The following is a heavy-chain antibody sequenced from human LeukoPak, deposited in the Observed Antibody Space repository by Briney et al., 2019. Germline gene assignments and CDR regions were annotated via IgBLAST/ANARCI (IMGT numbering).Heavy chain of an antibody. Sequence: GESLKISCKGSGYSFTSYWIGWVRQMPGKGLEWMGIIYPGDSDTRYSPSFQGQVTISADKSISTAYLQWSSLKASDTAMYYCARLSRPHILDSNWFDSWGQGSLVTISS. V-gene: IGHV5-51*01. CDR1: GYSFTSYW. CDR2: IYPGDSDT. J-gene: IGHJ5*01. CDR3: ARLSRPHILDSNWFDS. D-gene: IGHD3-3*01.